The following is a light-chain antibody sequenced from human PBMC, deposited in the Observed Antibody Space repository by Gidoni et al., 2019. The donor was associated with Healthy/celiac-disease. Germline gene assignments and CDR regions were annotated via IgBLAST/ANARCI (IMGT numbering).Light chain of an antibody. CDR1: SGSVSTSYY. J-gene: IGLJ3*02. CDR3: VLYMGSGTWV. CDR2: STN. V-gene: IGLV8-61*01. Sequence: QTVVTQEPSFSVAPGGTVTLPCGLSSGSVSTSYYPSWYQQTPGQAPRTLIYSTNTRSSGVPDRFSGSILGNKAALTITGAQADDESDYSCVLYMGSGTWVFGGGTKLTVL.